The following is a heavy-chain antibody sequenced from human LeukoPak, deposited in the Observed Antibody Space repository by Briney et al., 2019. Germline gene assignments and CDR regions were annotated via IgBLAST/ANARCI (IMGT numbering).Heavy chain of an antibody. CDR1: GYTFTGYY. CDR3: ARAPDSNQQLAPGAVYYYDGMDV. Sequence: GASVKVSCKASGYTFTGYYMHWVRQAPGQGLEWMGWINPNSGGTNYAQKFRGRVTMTRDTSISTAYMELSRLRSDDTAVYYCARAPDSNQQLAPGAVYYYDGMDVWGQGTTVTVSS. D-gene: IGHD6-13*01. J-gene: IGHJ6*02. V-gene: IGHV1-2*02. CDR2: INPNSGGT.